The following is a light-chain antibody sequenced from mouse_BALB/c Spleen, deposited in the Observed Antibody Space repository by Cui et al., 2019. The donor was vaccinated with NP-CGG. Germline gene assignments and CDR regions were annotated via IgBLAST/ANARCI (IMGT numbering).Light chain of an antibody. Sequence: AVVTRESALTTSPGETVTLTCRSSTGAVTTSNYANWVQEKPDHLFTGLIGGTNNRPPGVPARFSGSLIGDKAALTITGAQTEDEAIYFCALWYSNHWVFGGGTKLTVL. CDR1: TGAVTTSNY. CDR3: ALWYSNHWV. J-gene: IGLJ1*01. CDR2: GTN. V-gene: IGLV1*01.